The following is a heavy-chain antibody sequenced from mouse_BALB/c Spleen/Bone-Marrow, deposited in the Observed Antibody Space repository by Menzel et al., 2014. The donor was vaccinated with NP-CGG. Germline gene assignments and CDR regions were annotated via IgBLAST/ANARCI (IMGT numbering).Heavy chain of an antibody. CDR2: INPYNGAT. CDR3: ARAAYYFDY. V-gene: IGHV1-26*01. CDR1: GYSFTGYY. J-gene: IGHJ2*01. D-gene: IGHD1-2*01. Sequence: VQLQQSGPELVKPGASVKISCKASGYSFTGYYMHWVKQSHVKSLEWIGRINPYNGATSYNQSFKDKASLTVDKSSSTAYMELHSLTSEDSAVYYCARAAYYFDYWGQGTTLTVSS.